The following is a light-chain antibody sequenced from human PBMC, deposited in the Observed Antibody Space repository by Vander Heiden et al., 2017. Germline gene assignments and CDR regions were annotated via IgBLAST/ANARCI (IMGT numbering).Light chain of an antibody. J-gene: IGKJ4*01. V-gene: IGKV1-39*01. CDR3: QQSYSTPPVT. CDR1: QSISSY. CDR2: AAS. Sequence: IPMSQSPSSLSASVGDRVTITCRASQSISSYLNWYQQKPGKAPTLLIYAASSLQSGVPSRFSGSGSGTDFTLTISSLQPEDFATYYCQQSYSTPPVTFGGGTKVEIK.